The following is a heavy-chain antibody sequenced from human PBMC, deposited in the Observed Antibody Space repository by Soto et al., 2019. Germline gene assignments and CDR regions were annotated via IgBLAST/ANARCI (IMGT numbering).Heavy chain of an antibody. J-gene: IGHJ3*02. CDR2: INHRRST. V-gene: IGHV4-38-2*02. CDR1: GCSITNGYY. Sequence: PSETLSLTCAVSGCSITNGYYWGWIRQPPGQGLGWIGEINHRRSTHYNPSIKSRVTISVDTSKNQFSLKLSSVTAADTAVYYCAREYGYDSSGYYYVDAFDIWGQGTMVTVSS. CDR3: AREYGYDSSGYYYVDAFDI. D-gene: IGHD3-22*01.